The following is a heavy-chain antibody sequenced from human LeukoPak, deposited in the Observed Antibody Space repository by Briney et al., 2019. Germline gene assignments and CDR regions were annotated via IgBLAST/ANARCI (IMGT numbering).Heavy chain of an antibody. CDR3: ATDRADAWNLLLFLN. V-gene: IGHV1-2*02. CDR1: GYTFTGYY. J-gene: IGHJ4*02. CDR2: INPNSGGT. Sequence: ASVKVSCKASGYTFTGYYMHWVRQAPGQGLEWMGWINPNSGGTNYAQKFQGRVTMTEDTSTDTAYMELSSLRSEDTAVYYCATDRADAWNLLLFLNWGQGTLVTVSS. D-gene: IGHD3-10*01.